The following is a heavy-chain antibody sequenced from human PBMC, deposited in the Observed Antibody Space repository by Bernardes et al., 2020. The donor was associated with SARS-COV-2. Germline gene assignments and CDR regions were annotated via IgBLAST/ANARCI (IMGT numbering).Heavy chain of an antibody. D-gene: IGHD3-3*01. CDR3: AKDQNIEYYDFWSGYYELHHDHYYYYGMDV. CDR1: GFTFSSYG. J-gene: IGHJ6*02. V-gene: IGHV3-30*18. Sequence: GGSLRLSCAASGFTFSSYGMHWVRQAPGKGLEWVAVISYDGSNKYYADSVKGRFTISRDNSKNTLYLQMNSLRAEDTAVYYCAKDQNIEYYDFWSGYYELHHDHYYYYGMDVWGQGTTVTVSS. CDR2: ISYDGSNK.